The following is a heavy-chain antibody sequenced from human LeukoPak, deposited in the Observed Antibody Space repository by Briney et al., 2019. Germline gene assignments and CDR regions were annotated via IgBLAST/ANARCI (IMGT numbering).Heavy chain of an antibody. D-gene: IGHD3-22*01. Sequence: SETLSLTCTVSGGSISSSSYYWGWIRQPPGKGLEWIGTIYYSGSTYYNPSLKSRVTISVDTSKNQFSLKLSSVTAADTAFYYCFHYYDSSDYQHPTPFDYWGLGPLVTVSS. CDR2: IYYSGST. J-gene: IGHJ4*02. CDR1: GGSISSSSYY. V-gene: IGHV4-39*01. CDR3: FHYYDSSDYQHPTPFDY.